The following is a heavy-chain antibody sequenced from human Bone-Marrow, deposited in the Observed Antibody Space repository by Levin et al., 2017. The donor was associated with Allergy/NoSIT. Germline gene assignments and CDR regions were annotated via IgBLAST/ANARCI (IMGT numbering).Heavy chain of an antibody. CDR3: AKSAEYYVGSFDF. CDR2: ISYDGSHN. J-gene: IGHJ4*02. D-gene: IGHD2/OR15-2a*01. CDR1: GFSFSTYG. V-gene: IGHV3-30*18. Sequence: SCVASGFSFSTYGMHWVRQAPGKGLEWLASISYDGSHNTYADSVRGRFTISKDNPRDTLYLQMNSLRAEDTAVYYCAKSAEYYVGSFDFWGQGTLVSVSS.